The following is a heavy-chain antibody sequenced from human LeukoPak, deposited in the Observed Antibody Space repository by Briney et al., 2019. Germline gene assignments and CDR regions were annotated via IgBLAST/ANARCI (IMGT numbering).Heavy chain of an antibody. J-gene: IGHJ4*02. Sequence: SETLSLTCTVSGGSISSYYWSWIRQPAGKGLEWIGRIYTSGSTNYNPSLKSRVTISVDKSKNQFSLKLSSVTAADTAVYYCARFSGWGIPFDYWGQGTLVTVSS. V-gene: IGHV4-4*07. D-gene: IGHD6-19*01. CDR1: GGSISSYY. CDR2: IYTSGST. CDR3: ARFSGWGIPFDY.